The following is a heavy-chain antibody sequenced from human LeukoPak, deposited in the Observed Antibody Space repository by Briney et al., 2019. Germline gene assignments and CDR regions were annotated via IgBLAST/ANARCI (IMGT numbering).Heavy chain of an antibody. J-gene: IGHJ4*02. D-gene: IGHD6-19*01. CDR1: GFSLSSKY. CDR2: IYSGGTT. CDR3: TKLKGWYGDGYFDS. V-gene: IGHV3-53*01. Sequence: GSLRLSCAASGFSLSSKYMSRVRQPAGKGLEWVSVIYSGGTTFYADSVKGRFTISRDNSKNTLYLQMNSLRPDDTAVYYCTKLKGWYGDGYFDSWGPGTLVTVSS.